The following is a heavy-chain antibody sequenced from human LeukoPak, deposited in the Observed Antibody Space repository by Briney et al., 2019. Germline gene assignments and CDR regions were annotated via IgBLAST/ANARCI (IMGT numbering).Heavy chain of an antibody. Sequence: PGGSLRLSCAASGFTYTNYWMSWVRQAPGKGLEWVSSISSSSSYIYYADSVKGRFTISRDNAKNSLYLQMNSLRAEDTAVYYCASGAARPDYWGQGTLVTVSS. J-gene: IGHJ4*02. CDR3: ASGAARPDY. CDR1: GFTYTNYW. D-gene: IGHD6-6*01. V-gene: IGHV3-21*01. CDR2: ISSSSSYI.